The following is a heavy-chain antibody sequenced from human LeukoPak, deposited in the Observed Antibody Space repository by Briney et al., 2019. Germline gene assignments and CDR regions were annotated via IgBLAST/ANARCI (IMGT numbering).Heavy chain of an antibody. CDR3: ARRRQWIQLWLRPYYFDY. CDR2: INHSGST. CDR1: GGFFSGYY. J-gene: IGHJ4*02. Sequence: KPSETLSLTCAVYGGFFSGYYWSWIRQPPGKGLEWIGEINHSGSTNYNPSLKSRVTISVDTSKNQFSLKLSSVTAADTAVYYCARRRQWIQLWLRPYYFDYWGQGTLVTVSS. V-gene: IGHV4-34*01. D-gene: IGHD5-18*01.